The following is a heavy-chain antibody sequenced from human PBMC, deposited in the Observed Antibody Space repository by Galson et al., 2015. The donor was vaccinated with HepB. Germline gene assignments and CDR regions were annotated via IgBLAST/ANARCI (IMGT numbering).Heavy chain of an antibody. CDR3: ARGGFLEWLSGVFDY. D-gene: IGHD3-3*01. J-gene: IGHJ4*02. CDR1: GFTFSSYG. V-gene: IGHV3-33*01. Sequence: SLRLSCAASGFTFSSYGMHWVRQAPGKGLEWVAVIWYDGSNKYYADSVKGRFTISRDNSKNTLYLQMNSLRAEDTAVYYCARGGFLEWLSGVFDYWGQGTLVTVSS. CDR2: IWYDGSNK.